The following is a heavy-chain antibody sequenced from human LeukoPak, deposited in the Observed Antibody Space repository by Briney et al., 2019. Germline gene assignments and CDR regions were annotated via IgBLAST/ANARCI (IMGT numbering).Heavy chain of an antibody. J-gene: IGHJ4*02. D-gene: IGHD2-15*01. CDR2: IYHSGST. CDR1: GYSISSGYY. CDR3: ARGGYCSGGSCYPGPPDY. V-gene: IGHV4-38-2*01. Sequence: SETLSLTCAVSGYSISSGYYWGWIRQPPEKGLEWIGSIYHSGSTHYNPSLKSRVTISVDTSKNQFSLKLSSVTAVDTAVYYCARGGYCSGGSCYPGPPDYWGQGTLVTVSS.